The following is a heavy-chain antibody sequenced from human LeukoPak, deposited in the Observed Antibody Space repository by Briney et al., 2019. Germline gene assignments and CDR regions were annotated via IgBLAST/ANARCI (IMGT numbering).Heavy chain of an antibody. CDR3: ARVGYRSPWAHMDV. CDR2: ISAYNGNT. V-gene: IGHV1-18*01. J-gene: IGHJ6*03. Sequence: GASVKVSCKASGYTFTSYGISWVRQAPGQGLEWMGWISAYNGNTNYAQKLQGRVTMTTDTSTSTAYMELRSLGSDDTAVYYCARVGYRSPWAHMDVWGKGTTVTVSS. D-gene: IGHD5-18*01. CDR1: GYTFTSYG.